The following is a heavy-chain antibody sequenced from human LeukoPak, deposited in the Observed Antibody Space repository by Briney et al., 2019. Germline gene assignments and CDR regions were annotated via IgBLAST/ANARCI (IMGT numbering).Heavy chain of an antibody. Sequence: GGSLRLSCAASGFTFSSYIMNWVRQAPGKGLEWVSPISSSSNYVYYADSVKGRFTISRDNSKNSLYLQMNSLRIEDTALYYCAKADDSRGFHFDYWGQGTLVTVSS. D-gene: IGHD3-22*01. CDR2: ISSSSNYV. V-gene: IGHV3-21*04. CDR3: AKADDSRGFHFDY. J-gene: IGHJ4*02. CDR1: GFTFSSYI.